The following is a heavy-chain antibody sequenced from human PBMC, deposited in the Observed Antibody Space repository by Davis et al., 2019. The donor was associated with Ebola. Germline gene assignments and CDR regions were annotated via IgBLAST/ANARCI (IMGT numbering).Heavy chain of an antibody. CDR1: GFSFANYA. Sequence: GGSLRLSCAASGFSFANYAMAWVRQAPGKGLEWVSSITCGGGVTYYASPVNGRFTFSRDNSKNTLYLEMNNQRADATAIYYCPKDDASTWFAEFYFDYWGQGILVTVSS. J-gene: IGHJ4*02. D-gene: IGHD3-10*01. CDR2: ITCGGGVT. CDR3: PKDDASTWFAEFYFDY. V-gene: IGHV3-23*01.